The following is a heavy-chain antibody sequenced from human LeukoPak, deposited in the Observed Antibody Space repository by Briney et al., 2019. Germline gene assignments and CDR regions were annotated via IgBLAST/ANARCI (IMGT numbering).Heavy chain of an antibody. CDR1: GFTFSSYA. CDR2: ISYDGSNK. CDR3: ARETTLHYYDSSGYYPGDWFDP. V-gene: IGHV3-30-3*01. J-gene: IGHJ5*02. D-gene: IGHD3-22*01. Sequence: PGRSLRLSCAASGFTFSSYAMHWVRQAPGKGLEWVAVISYDGSNKYYADSVKGRFTISRDNAKNSLYLQMNSLRAEDTAVYYCARETTLHYYDSSGYYPGDWFDPWGQGTLVTVSS.